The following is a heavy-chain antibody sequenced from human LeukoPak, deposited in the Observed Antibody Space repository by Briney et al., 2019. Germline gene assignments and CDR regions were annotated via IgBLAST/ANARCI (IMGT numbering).Heavy chain of an antibody. J-gene: IGHJ4*02. CDR2: ISWNSGSI. Sequence: PGRSLRLSCAASGFTFDDYAMHWVRQAPGKGLEWVSGISWNSGSIGYADSVKGRFTISRDNAKNSLYLQMNSLRAEDTALYYCAKDIHPSSGYYCGPFDYWGQGTLVTVSS. D-gene: IGHD3-22*01. CDR1: GFTFDDYA. CDR3: AKDIHPSSGYYCGPFDY. V-gene: IGHV3-9*01.